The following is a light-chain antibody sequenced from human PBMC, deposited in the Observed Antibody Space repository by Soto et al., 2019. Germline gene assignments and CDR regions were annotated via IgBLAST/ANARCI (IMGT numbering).Light chain of an antibody. CDR2: GAS. CDR1: QSVSSSY. CDR3: QQYCSSPYT. Sequence: EMVLTQSPGTLSLSPGERATLSCRASQSVSSSYLAWYQQKPGQAPRLLIYGASSSATGMPDRFSGSGSGRDFTLTISRLAREDFAVYYCQQYCSSPYTFGQGTKLEIK. J-gene: IGKJ2*01. V-gene: IGKV3-20*01.